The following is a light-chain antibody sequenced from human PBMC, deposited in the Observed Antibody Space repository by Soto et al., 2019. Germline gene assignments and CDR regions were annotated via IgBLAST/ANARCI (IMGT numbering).Light chain of an antibody. J-gene: IGLJ2*01. Sequence: SYELAQPPSVAVAPGQTARISCGGANIGHRSVHWYHQKPGQAPVLVVYDDSDRPSGIPERFSGSNSGNTATLTISRVEAGDEADYYCQVWDSSSDRVIFGGGTKLTVL. CDR3: QVWDSSSDRVI. V-gene: IGLV3-21*02. CDR2: DDS. CDR1: NIGHRS.